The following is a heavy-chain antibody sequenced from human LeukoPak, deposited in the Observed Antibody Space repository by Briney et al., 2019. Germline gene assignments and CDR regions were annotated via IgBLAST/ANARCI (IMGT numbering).Heavy chain of an antibody. D-gene: IGHD6-13*01. CDR2: IYSGGST. J-gene: IGHJ3*02. CDR1: GLTVSSNY. Sequence: GGSLRLSCAASGLTVSSNYMSWVRQAPGKGLEWVSVIYSGGSTYYADSVKGRFIISRDNSKNTLYLQMNSLRAEDTAVYYCARGSIAAAFSDAFDIWGQGTMVTVSS. CDR3: ARGSIAAAFSDAFDI. V-gene: IGHV3-53*01.